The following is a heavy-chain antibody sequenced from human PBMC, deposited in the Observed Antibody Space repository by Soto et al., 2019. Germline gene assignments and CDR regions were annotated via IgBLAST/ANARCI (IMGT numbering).Heavy chain of an antibody. Sequence: PSVKVSCKASGYTFTSYGISWVRQAPGQGLEWMGWISAYNGNTNYAQKLQGRVTMTTDTSTSTAYMELRSLRSDDTAVYYCARDREQLSSFDYWGQGTLVTVSS. D-gene: IGHD6-6*01. CDR2: ISAYNGNT. CDR1: GYTFTSYG. CDR3: ARDREQLSSFDY. J-gene: IGHJ4*02. V-gene: IGHV1-18*01.